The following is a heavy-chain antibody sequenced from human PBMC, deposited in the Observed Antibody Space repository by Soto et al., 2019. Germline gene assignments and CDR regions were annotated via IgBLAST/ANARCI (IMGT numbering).Heavy chain of an antibody. D-gene: IGHD3-10*01. CDR1: GYTFTNFG. J-gene: IGHJ4*02. CDR2: ISAYNGNT. Sequence: ASVKVSCKASGYTFTNFGISWVGQAPGQGLQWMGWISAYNGNTNYAQNFQGRVTMTTDTSTSTAYMELRSLRSDDTAVYYCARERGDWGQGTLVTVSS. CDR3: ARERGD. V-gene: IGHV1-18*01.